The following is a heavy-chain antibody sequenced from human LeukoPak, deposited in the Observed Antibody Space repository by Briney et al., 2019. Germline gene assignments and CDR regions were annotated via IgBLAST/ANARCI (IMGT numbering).Heavy chain of an antibody. CDR2: IKQDGSEK. Sequence: GGSLRLSCAASGFTFSHYWMSWVRQAPGKGLEWLANIKQDGSEKYYVDSEKGRFTISRDNAKNSLYLQMNSQRAEDTAIYYCARDQGALDIWGQGTMVTVSS. CDR1: GFTFSHYW. V-gene: IGHV3-7*01. CDR3: ARDQGALDI. J-gene: IGHJ3*02.